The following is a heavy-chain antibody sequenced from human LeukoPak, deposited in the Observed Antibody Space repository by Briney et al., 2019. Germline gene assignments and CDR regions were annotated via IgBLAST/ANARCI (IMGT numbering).Heavy chain of an antibody. CDR3: ARDFPYYDFWSGRDDAFDI. Sequence: GASVKVSCKASGYTFTSYGISWVRQAPGQGLEWMGWISAYNGNTNYAQKLQGRVTMTTDTSTSTAYMELRSLRSDDTAVYYCARDFPYYDFWSGRDDAFDIWGQGTMVTVSS. CDR1: GYTFTSYG. J-gene: IGHJ3*02. CDR2: ISAYNGNT. D-gene: IGHD3-3*01. V-gene: IGHV1-18*01.